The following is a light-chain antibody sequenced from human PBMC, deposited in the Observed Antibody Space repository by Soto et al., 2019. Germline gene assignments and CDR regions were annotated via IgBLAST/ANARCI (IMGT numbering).Light chain of an antibody. Sequence: QSALTQPASVSGSPGQSITISCTGTSSDIGGYNSVSWYQQYPGKAPKLMIFGVSDRPSGVSNRFSGSKSGTTASLTISGLQAEDEADYYCSSYKTSSTVVVFGGGTKLTVL. CDR1: SSDIGGYNS. V-gene: IGLV2-14*01. J-gene: IGLJ2*01. CDR3: SSYKTSSTVVV. CDR2: GVS.